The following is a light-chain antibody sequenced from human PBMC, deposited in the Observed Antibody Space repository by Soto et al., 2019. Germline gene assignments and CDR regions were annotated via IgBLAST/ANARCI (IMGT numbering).Light chain of an antibody. Sequence: EIVLTQSPGTLSLSPGERATLSCRASQSVSNNYLAWYQQKPGQAPRLLIYGASNRATGIPDRFSGSGSGTDFTLTISRLEPEDFAVYFCHHFGSSPQTFGHGTKVEIK. CDR3: HHFGSSPQT. CDR1: QSVSNNY. J-gene: IGKJ1*01. CDR2: GAS. V-gene: IGKV3-20*01.